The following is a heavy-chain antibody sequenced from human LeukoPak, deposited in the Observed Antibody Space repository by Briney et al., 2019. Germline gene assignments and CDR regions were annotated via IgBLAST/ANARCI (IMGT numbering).Heavy chain of an antibody. V-gene: IGHV3-33*01. Sequence: GGSLRLSCEASGFIFRNFGMHWVRQAPGKGLEWVAVIWSDGSNEYYADSVEGRFTISRDTSKDTLYLQMNSLRAEDTAVYYCARDQQGVDGVKFYYFDYWGQGTLVTVSS. CDR3: ARDQQGVDGVKFYYFDY. CDR2: IWSDGSNE. CDR1: GFIFRNFG. D-gene: IGHD6-19*01. J-gene: IGHJ4*02.